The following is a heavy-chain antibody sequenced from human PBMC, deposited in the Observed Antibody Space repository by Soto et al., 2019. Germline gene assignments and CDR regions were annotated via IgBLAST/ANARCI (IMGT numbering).Heavy chain of an antibody. CDR2: ISYDGSNK. J-gene: IGHJ6*03. Sequence: GGSLRLSCAASGFTFSSYGMHWVRQAPGKGLEWVAVISYDGSNKYYADSVKGRFTISRDNSKNTLYLQMNSLRAEDTALYYCAKVGVIITSYYYYMDVWGKGTTVTV. D-gene: IGHD3-10*01. V-gene: IGHV3-30*18. CDR3: AKVGVIITSYYYYMDV. CDR1: GFTFSSYG.